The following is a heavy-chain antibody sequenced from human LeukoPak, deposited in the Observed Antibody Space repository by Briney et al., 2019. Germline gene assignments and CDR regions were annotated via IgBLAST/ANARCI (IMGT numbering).Heavy chain of an antibody. J-gene: IGHJ4*02. CDR3: AKATYYDILTGYDY. CDR1: GFTFSNYA. Sequence: GGSLRLSCAASGFTFSNYAMSWVRQAPGKGLEWVSAIGVNTYYTDSVKGRFTISRDNAKNSLYLQMNSLRAEDTALYYCAKATYYDILTGYDYWGQGTLVTVSS. D-gene: IGHD3-9*01. CDR2: IGVNT. V-gene: IGHV3-23*01.